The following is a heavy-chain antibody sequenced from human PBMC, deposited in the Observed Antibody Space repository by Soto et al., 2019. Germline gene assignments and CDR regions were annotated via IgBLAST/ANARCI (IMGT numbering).Heavy chain of an antibody. CDR1: GGSISSYY. J-gene: IGHJ4*02. CDR3: ARQAYDYGDYFLDY. D-gene: IGHD4-17*01. Sequence: SETLSLTCPVSGGSISSYYWSWIRQPPGKGLEWIGYIYYSGSTNYNPSLKSRVTISVDTSKNQFSLKLSSVTAADTAVYYCARQAYDYGDYFLDYWGQGTLVTVSS. V-gene: IGHV4-59*08. CDR2: IYYSGST.